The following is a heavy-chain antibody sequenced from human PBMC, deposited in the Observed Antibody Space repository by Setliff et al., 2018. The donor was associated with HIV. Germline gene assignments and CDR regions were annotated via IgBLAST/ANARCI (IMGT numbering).Heavy chain of an antibody. Sequence: PSETLSLTCTVSGGSISSYYWSWIRQPPGKGLEGIGYIYTSGSTKYNPSLKSRFTISVDKSKNQFSLKLSSVHAADTAVYYCARVPPRLMVYGVPRGPFDIWGQGTKVTVSS. CDR2: IYTSGST. CDR3: ARVPPRLMVYGVPRGPFDI. CDR1: GGSISSYY. J-gene: IGHJ3*02. D-gene: IGHD2-8*01. V-gene: IGHV4-4*08.